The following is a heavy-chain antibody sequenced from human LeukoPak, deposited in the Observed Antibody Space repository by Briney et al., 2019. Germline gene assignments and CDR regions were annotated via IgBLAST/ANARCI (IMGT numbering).Heavy chain of an antibody. J-gene: IGHJ4*02. CDR1: GFTFDDYA. Sequence: GRSLRLSCAASGFTFDDYAMHWVRQAPGKGLEWVSGISWNSGSIGYADSVKGRFTIPRDNAKNSLYLQMNSLRAEDTALYYCVAEVDYWGQGTLVTVSS. D-gene: IGHD2-15*01. CDR3: VAEVDY. V-gene: IGHV3-9*01. CDR2: ISWNSGSI.